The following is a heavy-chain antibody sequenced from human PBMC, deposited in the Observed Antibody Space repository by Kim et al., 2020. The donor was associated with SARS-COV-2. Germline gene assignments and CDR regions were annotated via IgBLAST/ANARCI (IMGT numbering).Heavy chain of an antibody. Sequence: KSRVTISVDTSKNQFSLKLSSVTAADTAVYYCARGGWWYDILTGYNGNFDYWGQGTLVTVSS. D-gene: IGHD3-9*01. CDR3: ARGGWWYDILTGYNGNFDY. J-gene: IGHJ4*02. V-gene: IGHV4-59*09.